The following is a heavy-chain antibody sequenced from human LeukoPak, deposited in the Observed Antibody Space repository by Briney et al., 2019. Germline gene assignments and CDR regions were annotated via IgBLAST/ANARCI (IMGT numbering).Heavy chain of an antibody. CDR3: ARGKPSSGYYLY. D-gene: IGHD3-22*01. V-gene: IGHV3-48*02. Sequence: PGGSLRLSCAASGFTFSSYSMNWVRRAPGKGLEWVSYISSSSSTIYYADSVKGRFTISRDNAKNSLYLQMNSLRDEDTAVYYCARGKPSSGYYLYWGQGTLVTVSS. J-gene: IGHJ4*02. CDR1: GFTFSSYS. CDR2: ISSSSSTI.